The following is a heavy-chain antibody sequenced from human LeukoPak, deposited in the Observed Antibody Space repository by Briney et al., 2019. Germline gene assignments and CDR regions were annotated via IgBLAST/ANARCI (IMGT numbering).Heavy chain of an antibody. Sequence: GGSLRLSCAASGFTFSSYEMNWVRQAPGKGLEWVSYISSSGSTIYYADSVKGRFTISRDNAKNSLYLQMNSLRAEDTAVYYCARDNYDSSGYYFDWGQGTLVTASS. D-gene: IGHD3-22*01. CDR2: ISSSGSTI. J-gene: IGHJ4*02. CDR3: ARDNYDSSGYYFD. V-gene: IGHV3-48*03. CDR1: GFTFSSYE.